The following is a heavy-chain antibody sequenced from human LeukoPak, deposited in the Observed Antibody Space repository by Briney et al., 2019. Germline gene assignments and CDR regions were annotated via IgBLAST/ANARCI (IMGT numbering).Heavy chain of an antibody. Sequence: GESLKISCKGSGYSFTSYWIGWVRQMPGKGLEWMGIIYPGDSDTRHRPSFQGQVTIPADKSISTAYLQWSSLKASDTAMYYYARAPNTYYYDSSGMFDYWGQGTLVTVSS. D-gene: IGHD3-22*01. CDR3: ARAPNTYYYDSSGMFDY. J-gene: IGHJ4*02. CDR2: IYPGDSDT. CDR1: GYSFTSYW. V-gene: IGHV5-51*01.